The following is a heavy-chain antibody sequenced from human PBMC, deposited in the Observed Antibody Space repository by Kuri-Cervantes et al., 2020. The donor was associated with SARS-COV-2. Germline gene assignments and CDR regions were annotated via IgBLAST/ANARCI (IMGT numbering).Heavy chain of an antibody. Sequence: SETLSLTCTVSGGSISSYYWSWIRQPPGKGLEWIGEINHSGSTNYNPSLKSRVTISVDTSKNQFSLKLSSVTAADTAVYYCARVLWQGAFDIWGQGTMVTVSS. CDR3: ARVLWQGAFDI. D-gene: IGHD2-15*01. CDR2: INHSGST. J-gene: IGHJ3*02. V-gene: IGHV4-34*01. CDR1: GGSISSYY.